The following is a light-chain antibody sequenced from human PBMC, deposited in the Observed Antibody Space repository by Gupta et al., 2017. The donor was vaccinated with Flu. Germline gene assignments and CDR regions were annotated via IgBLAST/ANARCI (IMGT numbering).Light chain of an antibody. Sequence: ITISCTGTSSDVGGSNYVSGYQQHPGKAPKLIIYDVTNRPSGVSSRFSGSKTGNTASLTISGLEAEDESDYFCSSYTSTNTFYVFGTGTKVTVL. V-gene: IGLV2-14*04. CDR3: SSYTSTNTFYV. CDR2: DVT. J-gene: IGLJ1*01. CDR1: SSDVGGSNY.